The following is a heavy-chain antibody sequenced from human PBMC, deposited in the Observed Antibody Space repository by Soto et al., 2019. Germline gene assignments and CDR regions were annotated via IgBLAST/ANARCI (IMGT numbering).Heavy chain of an antibody. CDR1: GFTFSSYG. V-gene: IGHV3-30*18. CDR3: AKGEYYDYVWGSSRPRGFDF. CDR2: ISYDGSNI. Sequence: QVQLVESGGGVVQPGRSLRLSCAASGFTFSSYGIHWVRQAPGKGLEWVAVISYDGSNIHYADSVKGRFTISRDNSKNTLYMQINSLRAEDTAVYYCAKGEYYDYVWGSSRPRGFDFWGRGTLVTVSS. J-gene: IGHJ4*02. D-gene: IGHD3-16*02.